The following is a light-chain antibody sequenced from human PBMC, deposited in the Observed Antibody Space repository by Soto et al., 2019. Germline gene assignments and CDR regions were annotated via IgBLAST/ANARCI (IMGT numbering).Light chain of an antibody. CDR1: SSNIGRNT. CDR3: AAWDDSLSGPV. CDR2: GNN. Sequence: QSVLTQPPSASGTPGPRVTISCSGSSSNIGRNTVNWYQQFPGTAPKLLIYGNNQRPSGVPDRFYGSKSGTSASLAISGLQSEDEADYYCAAWDDSLSGPVFGGGTKLTVL. V-gene: IGLV1-44*01. J-gene: IGLJ3*02.